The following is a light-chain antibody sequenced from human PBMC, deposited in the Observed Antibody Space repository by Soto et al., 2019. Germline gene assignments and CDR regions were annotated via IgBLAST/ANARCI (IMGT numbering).Light chain of an antibody. CDR3: QYYYSSLSGAV. CDR2: GNS. CDR1: SSNIGGGYD. Sequence: QSVLTQPPSVSGAPGQRVTISCTGSSSNIGGGYDVHWYQQLPGTAPKLLIYGNSNRPSGVPDRFSGSKSGTSASLAITGLQAEDEADYYCQYYYSSLSGAVFGGGTKVTVL. J-gene: IGLJ2*01. V-gene: IGLV1-40*01.